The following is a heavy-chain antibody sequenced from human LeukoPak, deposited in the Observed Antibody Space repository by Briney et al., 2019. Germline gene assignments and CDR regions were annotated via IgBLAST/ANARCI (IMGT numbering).Heavy chain of an antibody. Sequence: ASVKVSCKASGYTFTNYYIHWVRQAPGQGLEWMGLINPGGANTNYAQNFQGRVTITRNTSISTAYMELSSLRSEDTAVYYCAREGNWDAFDIWGQGTMVTVSS. CDR1: GYTFTNYY. V-gene: IGHV1-46*01. CDR2: INPGGANT. D-gene: IGHD1-1*01. CDR3: AREGNWDAFDI. J-gene: IGHJ3*02.